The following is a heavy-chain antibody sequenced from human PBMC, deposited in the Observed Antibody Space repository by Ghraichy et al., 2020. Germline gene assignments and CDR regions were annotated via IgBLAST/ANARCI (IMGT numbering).Heavy chain of an antibody. Sequence: SQTLSLTCAVYGGSFSGYYWSWIRQPPGKGLEWIGEINHSGSTNYNPSLKIRVTISVDTSKNQFSLKLSSVTAADTAVYYCARGRRITGIQLWLRQNWFDPWGQGTLVTVSS. D-gene: IGHD5-18*01. J-gene: IGHJ5*02. CDR2: INHSGST. CDR1: GGSFSGYY. CDR3: ARGRRITGIQLWLRQNWFDP. V-gene: IGHV4-34*01.